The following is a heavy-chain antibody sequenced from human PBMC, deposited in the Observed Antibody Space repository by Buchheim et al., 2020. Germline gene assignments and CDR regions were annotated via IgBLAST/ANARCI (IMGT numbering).Heavy chain of an antibody. Sequence: QVQLVESGGGVVQPGRSLRLSCAASGFTFSSYGMHWVRQAPGKGLEWVAVIWYDGSSKYYADSVKGRFTISRDNSKNTLYLQMNSLRAEDTAVYYCARERSAVVVAATLNDYYYYGMDVWGQGTT. J-gene: IGHJ6*02. CDR1: GFTFSSYG. V-gene: IGHV3-33*01. CDR2: IWYDGSSK. D-gene: IGHD2-15*01. CDR3: ARERSAVVVAATLNDYYYYGMDV.